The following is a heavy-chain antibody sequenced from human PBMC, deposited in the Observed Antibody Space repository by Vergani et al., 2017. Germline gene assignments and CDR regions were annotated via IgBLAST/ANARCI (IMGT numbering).Heavy chain of an antibody. CDR1: GGSISSYY. V-gene: IGHV4-59*08. Sequence: QVQLQQWGAGLLKPSETLSLTCTASGGSISSYYWSWIRQPPGKGLEWIGYIYYSGSTNYNPSLKSRVTISVDTSKNQFSLKLSSVTAADTAVYYCARETRVRGLDYWGQGTLVTVSS. D-gene: IGHD3-10*01. CDR3: ARETRVRGLDY. CDR2: IYYSGST. J-gene: IGHJ4*02.